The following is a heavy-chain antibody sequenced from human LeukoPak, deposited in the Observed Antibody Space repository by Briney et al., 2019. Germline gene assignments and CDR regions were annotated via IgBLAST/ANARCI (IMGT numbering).Heavy chain of an antibody. V-gene: IGHV4-31*03. D-gene: IGHD2-8*01. CDR2: IYYSGST. Sequence: EPSQTLSLACTVSGGSISSGGYYWSWIRQHPGKGLEWIGYIYYSGSTYYNPSPKSRVTISVDTSKNQFSLKLSSVTAADTAVYYCARARLGYCTNGVCYGLDYWGQGTLVTVSS. CDR1: GGSISSGGYY. J-gene: IGHJ4*02. CDR3: ARARLGYCTNGVCYGLDY.